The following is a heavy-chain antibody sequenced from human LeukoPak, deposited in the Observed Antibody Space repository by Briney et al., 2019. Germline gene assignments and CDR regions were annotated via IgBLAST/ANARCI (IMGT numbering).Heavy chain of an antibody. CDR1: GGSISSGDYY. CDR3: ASSIVGAMDY. D-gene: IGHD1-26*01. V-gene: IGHV4-30-4*08. CDR2: IYYSGST. J-gene: IGHJ4*02. Sequence: SETLSLTCTVSGGSISSGDYYWSWIRQPPGKGLEWIGYIYYSGSTYYNPSLKSRVTITVDTSKNQFSLKLSSVTAADTAVYYCASSIVGAMDYWGQGTLVTVSS.